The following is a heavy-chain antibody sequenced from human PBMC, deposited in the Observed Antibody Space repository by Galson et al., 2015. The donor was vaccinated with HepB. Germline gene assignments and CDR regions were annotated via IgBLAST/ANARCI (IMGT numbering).Heavy chain of an antibody. CDR2: IKEDGSEK. J-gene: IGHJ1*01. Sequence: SLRLSCAASGFTFSSSWMSWVRQAPGKGLEWVANIKEDGSEKYYVDSVKGRFTISRDNAKNSLYLQMNSLRAEDTAVYYCARGAEQHWSFWGQGTLVVVSS. CDR3: ARGAEQHWSF. V-gene: IGHV3-7*03. D-gene: IGHD3-3*01. CDR1: GFTFSSSW.